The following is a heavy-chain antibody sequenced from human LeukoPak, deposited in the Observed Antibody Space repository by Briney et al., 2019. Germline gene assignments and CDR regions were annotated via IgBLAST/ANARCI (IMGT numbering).Heavy chain of an antibody. Sequence: PSETLSLTCTVSGGSISSYYWSWIRQPAGKGLEWTGRIYTSGSTNYNPSLKSRVTISVDTSKNQFSLKLSSVTAADTAVYYCARDGFYCSSTSCYFHDAFDIWGQGTMVTVSS. CDR2: IYTSGST. D-gene: IGHD2-2*01. V-gene: IGHV4-4*07. CDR3: ARDGFYCSSTSCYFHDAFDI. J-gene: IGHJ3*02. CDR1: GGSISSYY.